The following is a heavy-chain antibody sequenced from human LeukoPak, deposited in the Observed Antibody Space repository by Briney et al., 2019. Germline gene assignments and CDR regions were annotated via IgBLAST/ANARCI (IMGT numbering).Heavy chain of an antibody. CDR3: AKEGWGSYVDY. D-gene: IGHD3-16*01. Sequence: SGTLSLTCAVSGGSISSSNWWSWVRQPPGKGLEWIGTIYYSGSTYYIPSLKSRLTISLDTSKNQFSLKLSSVTAADTAVYYCAKEGWGSYVDYWGQGTLVTVSS. CDR1: GGSISSSNW. J-gene: IGHJ4*02. V-gene: IGHV4-4*02. CDR2: IYYSGST.